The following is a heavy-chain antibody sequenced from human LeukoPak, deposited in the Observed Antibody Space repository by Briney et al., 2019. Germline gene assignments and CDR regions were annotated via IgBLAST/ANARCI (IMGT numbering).Heavy chain of an antibody. V-gene: IGHV1-2*02. CDR3: ARGTGYCSVVSCFEGTTTFAY. CDR1: GYSFSGFY. CDR2: LKPNNGGT. J-gene: IGHJ4*02. Sequence: GASVTVSCKASGYSFSGFYLFWVRQAPGQGLEWMGWLKPNNGGTYYTQKFQGRVTFTRDTSNNTAYMEVSSLTSDDTATYYSARGTGYCSVVSCFEGTTTFAYWGQGTLVTVSS. D-gene: IGHD2-15*01.